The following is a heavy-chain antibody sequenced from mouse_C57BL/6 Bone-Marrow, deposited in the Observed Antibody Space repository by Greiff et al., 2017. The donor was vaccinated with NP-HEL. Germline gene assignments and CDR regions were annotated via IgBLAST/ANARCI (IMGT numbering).Heavy chain of an antibody. CDR2: IDPSDSYT. D-gene: IGHD2-3*01. V-gene: IGHV1-50*01. CDR1: GYTFTSYW. Sequence: QVQLQQPGAELVKPGASVKLSCKASGYTFTSYWMQWVKQRPGQGLEWIGEIDPSDSYTNYNQKFKGKATLTVDTSASTAYMQLSSLTSEDSAVYYCAREDGYYGVDYGGQGNTLTVSS. CDR3: AREDGYYGVDY. J-gene: IGHJ2*01.